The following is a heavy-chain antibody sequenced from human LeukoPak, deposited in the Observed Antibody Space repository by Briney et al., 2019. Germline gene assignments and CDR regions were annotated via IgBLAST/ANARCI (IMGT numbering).Heavy chain of an antibody. D-gene: IGHD2-15*01. J-gene: IGHJ4*02. V-gene: IGHV1-8*01. CDR3: ARPQYCSGGSCSNDFDY. CDR2: MNPNSGNT. CDR1: GYTFTSYG. Sequence: ASVKVACKASGYTFTSYGISWVRQAPGQGLEWMGWMNPNSGNTGYAQKFQGRVTITRNTSISTAYMELSSLRSEDTAVYYCARPQYCSGGSCSNDFDYWGQGTLVTVSS.